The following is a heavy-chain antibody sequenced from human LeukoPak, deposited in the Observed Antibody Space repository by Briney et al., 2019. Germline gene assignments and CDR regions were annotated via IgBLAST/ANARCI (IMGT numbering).Heavy chain of an antibody. D-gene: IGHD4-17*01. CDR1: GFTVSSKY. CDR2: IYPGGTT. Sequence: PGGSLRLSCAASGFTVSSKYMSWVRQAPGKGLEWVSIIYPGGTTYYADSVKGRFTISRDNSKNTVYLLMNSLKADDAAVYYCARADDFGDYDCWGQGTLVTVSS. J-gene: IGHJ4*02. V-gene: IGHV3-53*01. CDR3: ARADDFGDYDC.